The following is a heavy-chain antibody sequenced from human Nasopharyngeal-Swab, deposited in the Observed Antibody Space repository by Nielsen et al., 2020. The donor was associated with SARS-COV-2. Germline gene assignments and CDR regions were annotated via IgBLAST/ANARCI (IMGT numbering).Heavy chain of an antibody. CDR3: ATAGVSVRSYYFDY. CDR1: GFTFSSYA. V-gene: IGHV3-23*01. J-gene: IGHJ4*02. D-gene: IGHD3-10*02. Sequence: GESLKISCAASGFTFSSYAMSWVRQAPGKGLEWVSAISGSGGSTYYADSVKGRFTISRDNAKNSLYLQMNSLRAEDTAVYYCATAGVSVRSYYFDYWGQGTLVTVSS. CDR2: ISGSGGST.